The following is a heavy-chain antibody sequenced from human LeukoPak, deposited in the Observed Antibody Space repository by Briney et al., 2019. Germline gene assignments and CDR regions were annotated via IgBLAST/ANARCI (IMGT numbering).Heavy chain of an antibody. V-gene: IGHV1-8*03. J-gene: IGHJ4*02. CDR1: GYTLTSYD. Sequence: PRASVKVSCKASGYTLTSYDIDWVRQATGQGLEWMGWMNPNSGNTGYAQKFQGRVTITRNTSISTAYMELSSLRSEDTAVYYCARGKREAPGHIQAIFGVVRTYYFDYWGQGTLVTVSS. CDR2: MNPNSGNT. CDR3: ARGKREAPGHIQAIFGVVRTYYFDY. D-gene: IGHD3-3*01.